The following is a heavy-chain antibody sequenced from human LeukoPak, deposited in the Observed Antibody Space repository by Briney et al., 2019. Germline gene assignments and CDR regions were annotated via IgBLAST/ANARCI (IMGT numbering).Heavy chain of an antibody. Sequence: SETLSLTCTVSGGSLSSSSTSYWGWIRQPPGKGLEWIGSMNYGGTSHYNPSLKSRVTISVDTSKKHFSLKLSSVTAADTAVYYCARAYSSSWYWNWFDPWGQGTLVTVSS. J-gene: IGHJ5*02. D-gene: IGHD6-13*01. CDR1: GGSLSSSSTSY. CDR2: MNYGGTS. CDR3: ARAYSSSWYWNWFDP. V-gene: IGHV4-39*02.